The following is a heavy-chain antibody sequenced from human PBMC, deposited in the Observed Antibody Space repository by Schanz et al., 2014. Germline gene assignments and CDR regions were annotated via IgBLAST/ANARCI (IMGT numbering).Heavy chain of an antibody. D-gene: IGHD6-25*01. Sequence: QVQLQESGPGLVKPSQTLSLTCTVSGGSISSATYYWSWVRQPAGKGLEWIGRIYSRGSSTYNPSLKSRVTISLDTSKNQFSLKLSSVTAADTAVYYCAREPLSGYNWFDPWGQGSLVTGSS. CDR3: AREPLSGYNWFDP. CDR1: GGSISSATYY. J-gene: IGHJ5*02. V-gene: IGHV4-61*02. CDR2: IYSRGSS.